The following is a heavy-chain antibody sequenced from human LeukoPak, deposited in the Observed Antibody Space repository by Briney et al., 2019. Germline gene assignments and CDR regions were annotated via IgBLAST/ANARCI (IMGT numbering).Heavy chain of an antibody. J-gene: IGHJ4*02. CDR2: ITSGSAI. Sequence: GGSLKLSCAASGFTFSSYGISWVRQAPGKGLEWVSSITSGSAIYYADSVKGRFTISRDTSKNTVYLQMNSLRAEDTAVYYCARGEAYSSGWYPPSHFDYWGQGNMVTVSS. CDR3: ARGEAYSSGWYPPSHFDY. CDR1: GFTFSSYG. D-gene: IGHD6-19*01. V-gene: IGHV3-66*01.